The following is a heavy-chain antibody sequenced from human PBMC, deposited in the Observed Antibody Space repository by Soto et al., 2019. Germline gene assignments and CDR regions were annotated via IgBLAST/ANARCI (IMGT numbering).Heavy chain of an antibody. V-gene: IGHV4-34*01. CDR3: VTSLWLGTQPEI. J-gene: IGHJ4*02. CDR2: ISPSGTT. D-gene: IGHD3-10*01. CDR1: GGSFSGYY. Sequence: QVQLQQWGAGLLKPSETLSLTCAVYGGSFSGYYWTWFRQPPGKGLEWIGEISPSGTTKYIPSLKSRVTISADASKNQFSLKVTSVTAADTAVYYSVTSLWLGTQPEIWGQGALVTVSS.